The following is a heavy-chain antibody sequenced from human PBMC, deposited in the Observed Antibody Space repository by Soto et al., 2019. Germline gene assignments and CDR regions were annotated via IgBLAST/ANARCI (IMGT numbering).Heavy chain of an antibody. Sequence: SETLSLTCAVYGGSFSGYYWSWIRQPPGKGLEWIGEISHSGSTNYNPSLKSRVTISVDTSKNQFSLKLSSVTAADTAVYYCARAIVVVPAAIPYYYYYYGMDVWGQGTTVTVSS. CDR3: ARAIVVVPAAIPYYYYYYGMDV. CDR1: GGSFSGYY. V-gene: IGHV4-34*01. D-gene: IGHD2-2*01. J-gene: IGHJ6*02. CDR2: ISHSGST.